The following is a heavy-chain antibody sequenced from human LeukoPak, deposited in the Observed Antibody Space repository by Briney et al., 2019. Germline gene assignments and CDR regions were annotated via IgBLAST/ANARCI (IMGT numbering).Heavy chain of an antibody. CDR1: GYTFNDYY. CDR3: ASAYSGSVLSQLDY. Sequence: ASVKVSCKASGYTFNDYYMHWGRQAPGQGLEWMGWINPNSGRTNSPQKFQGSVTMTRVTSINTAYMELSRLRYDDTAVYYCASAYSGSVLSQLDYWGQGTLVTVSS. CDR2: INPNSGRT. J-gene: IGHJ4*02. V-gene: IGHV1-2*02. D-gene: IGHD5-12*01.